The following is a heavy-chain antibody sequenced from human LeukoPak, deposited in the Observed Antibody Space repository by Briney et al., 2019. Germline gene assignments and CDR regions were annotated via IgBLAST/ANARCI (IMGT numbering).Heavy chain of an antibody. CDR3: ARESHTAMGFDY. CDR2: IKQDGSQK. D-gene: IGHD5-18*01. Sequence: PGGSLRLSCAASGFTFTGYWMVWVRQAPGKGLEWVANIKQDGSQKHYVDSVKGRFTISRDNAKNSLYLQMNSLRAEDTAVYYCARESHTAMGFDYWGQGTLVTVSS. CDR1: GFTFTGYW. V-gene: IGHV3-7*01. J-gene: IGHJ4*02.